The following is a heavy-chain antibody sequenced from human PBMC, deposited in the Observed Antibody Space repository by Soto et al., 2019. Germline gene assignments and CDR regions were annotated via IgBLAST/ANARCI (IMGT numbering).Heavy chain of an antibody. CDR1: GYTVTGSY. V-gene: IGHV1-2*02. CDR2: NNPKGGGT. Sequence: ALVKVSCKAYGYTVTGSYMQWVRQAPGQGXEWLGCNNPKGGGTNYAQKFQGGLTMTRDASISKAFLVLRRRLCADAAVYYCARGHYHYSCGYRPNYFYYYGMDVWGQGTTVTVSS. J-gene: IGHJ6*02. D-gene: IGHD3-22*01. CDR3: ARGHYHYSCGYRPNYFYYYGMDV.